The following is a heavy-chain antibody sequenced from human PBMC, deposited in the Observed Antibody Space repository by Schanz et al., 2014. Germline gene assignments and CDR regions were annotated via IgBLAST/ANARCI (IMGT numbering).Heavy chain of an antibody. CDR1: GDTFRSYT. Sequence: QVQLVQSGDEVKKPGSSVTVSCKASGDTFRSYTINWVRHAPGQGLEWMGRIIPITGITNYAQKFQGRVTFTADKSTSTAFLEVNSLRSEDTAVYYCARTGYDPSLTHWGQGTLVTVSS. CDR3: ARTGYDPSLTH. CDR2: IIPITGIT. V-gene: IGHV1-69*02. D-gene: IGHD5-12*01. J-gene: IGHJ4*02.